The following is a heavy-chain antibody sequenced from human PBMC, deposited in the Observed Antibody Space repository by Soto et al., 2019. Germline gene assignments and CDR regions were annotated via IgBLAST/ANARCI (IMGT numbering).Heavy chain of an antibody. Sequence: SETLSLTCAVSGGSISTSNWWTWVRQPPGGGLEWIGEIYHSGTTNYNPSLKSRVTMSVDKSKNQFSLNLNSVTAADTAVYYCARRGYYDTSGYAYNWGQGTLVTVSS. V-gene: IGHV4-4*02. J-gene: IGHJ4*02. CDR3: ARRGYYDTSGYAYN. D-gene: IGHD3-22*01. CDR2: IYHSGTT. CDR1: GGSISTSNW.